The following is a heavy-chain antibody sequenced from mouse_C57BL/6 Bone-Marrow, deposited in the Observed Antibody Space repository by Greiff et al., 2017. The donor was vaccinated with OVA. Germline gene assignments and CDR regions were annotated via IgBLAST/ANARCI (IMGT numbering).Heavy chain of an antibody. CDR2: INPSNGGT. J-gene: IGHJ3*01. CDR1: GYTFTSYW. V-gene: IGHV1-53*01. CDR3: AREDYDYAWFAY. Sequence: QVQLKQPGTELVKPGASVKLSCKASGYTFTSYWMHWVKQRPGQGLEWIGNINPSNGGTNYNEKFKSKATLTVDKSSSTAYMQLSSLTSEDSAVYYGAREDYDYAWFAYWGQGTLVTVSA. D-gene: IGHD2-4*01.